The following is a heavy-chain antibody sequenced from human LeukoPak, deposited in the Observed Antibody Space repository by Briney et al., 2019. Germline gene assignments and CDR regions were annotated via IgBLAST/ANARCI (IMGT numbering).Heavy chain of an antibody. D-gene: IGHD5-18*01. CDR3: ARGHSDFDY. Sequence: SETLSLTCTVSGGSISSGSYYWSWIRQPAGKGLEWIGRIYTSGSTNYNPSLKSRVTISVDTSKNQFSLKLSSVTAADTAVYYCARGHSDFDYWGQGTLVTVSS. V-gene: IGHV4-61*02. CDR1: GGSISSGSYY. CDR2: IYTSGST. J-gene: IGHJ4*02.